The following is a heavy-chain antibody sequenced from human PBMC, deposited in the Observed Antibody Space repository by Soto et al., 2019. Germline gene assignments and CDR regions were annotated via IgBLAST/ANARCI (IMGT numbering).Heavy chain of an antibody. CDR1: GYSVSSSDYY. CDR2: MLYSGLT. J-gene: IGHJ6*02. Sequence: SETLSLTCSVSGYSVSSSDYYWAWIRQPPGKGLEWIGSMLYSGLTYYNPSLKSRVTLSVDTSKNQFSVRLNSVTASNTAVYYCAPLSVSLSGPYGIHVWGQGTTVTVS. V-gene: IGHV4-39*01. D-gene: IGHD2-15*01. CDR3: APLSVSLSGPYGIHV.